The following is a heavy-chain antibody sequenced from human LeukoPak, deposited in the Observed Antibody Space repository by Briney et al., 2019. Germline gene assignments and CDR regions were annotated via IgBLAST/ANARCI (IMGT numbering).Heavy chain of an antibody. J-gene: IGHJ4*02. D-gene: IGHD1/OR15-1a*01. V-gene: IGHV5-51*01. CDR2: IYPTDSDT. CDR1: GYRFSNYW. CDR3: ARQTATTTFDY. Sequence: PEESMQISCQGSGYRFSNYWITWVRQLPGKGVEWMGIIYPTDSDTKYSPSFQGQVTISADKSITTAYLQWSALQASDTAMYYCARQTATTTFDYWGQGTLVTVSS.